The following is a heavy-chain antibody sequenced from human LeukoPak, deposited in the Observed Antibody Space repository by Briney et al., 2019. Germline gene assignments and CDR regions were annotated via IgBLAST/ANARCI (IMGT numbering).Heavy chain of an antibody. CDR3: ARRDSSGYYNDY. D-gene: IGHD3-22*01. J-gene: IGHJ4*02. V-gene: IGHV5-51*01. CDR1: GYSFTIYW. CDR2: IYPGDSDT. Sequence: PGESPKISCKGSGYSFTIYWIAWVRQMPGKGLEWMGIIYPGDSDTKYSPSFQGQVTISADKSISTAYLQWSSLKASDTAMYYCARRDSSGYYNDYWGQGTLVTVSS.